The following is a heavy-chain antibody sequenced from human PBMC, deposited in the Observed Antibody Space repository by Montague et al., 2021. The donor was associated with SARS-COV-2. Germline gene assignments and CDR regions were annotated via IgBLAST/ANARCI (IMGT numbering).Heavy chain of an antibody. CDR1: GFSISTGYY. CDR3: ARRGRKLLPVATTIGGFDI. CDR2: IYHSGST. Sequence: SETLSLTCTVSGFSISTGYYWGWIRQPPGKGLEWIGSIYHSGSTYYNPSLKSRVTISVDTSKNHFSLKLNSVTAADTAVYYCARRGRKLLPVATTIGGFDIWGQGKMVTVSS. D-gene: IGHD5-12*01. J-gene: IGHJ3*02. V-gene: IGHV4-38-2*02.